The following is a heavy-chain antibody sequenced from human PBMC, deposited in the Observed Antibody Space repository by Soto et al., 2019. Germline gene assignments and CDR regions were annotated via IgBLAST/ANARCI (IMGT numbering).Heavy chain of an antibody. CDR2: INAGNGNT. CDR1: GYTFTSYA. J-gene: IGHJ3*02. V-gene: IGHV1-3*01. CDR3: ATAIADDAFDI. Sequence: QVQLVQSGAEVKKPGASVKVSCKASGYTFTSYAMHWVRQAPGQRLEWMGWINAGNGNTKYSQKFHGRVTITRDTSAGTAYMELSSLRFEYTAVYFCATAIADDAFDIWGRGTMVTVSS. D-gene: IGHD2-2*01.